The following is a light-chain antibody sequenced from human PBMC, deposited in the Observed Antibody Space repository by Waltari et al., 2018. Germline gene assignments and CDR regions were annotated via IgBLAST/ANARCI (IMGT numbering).Light chain of an antibody. J-gene: IGKJ4*01. CDR1: QGISSY. Sequence: DIQLTQSPSFLPASVGARVTITCRAIQGISSYLTWFQQKPGKAPKLLIYAASTLQSGVPSRFSGSGSGTEFTLTISSLQPEDFATYYCHQVNTYPLTFGGGTKVEIK. CDR3: HQVNTYPLT. CDR2: AAS. V-gene: IGKV1-9*01.